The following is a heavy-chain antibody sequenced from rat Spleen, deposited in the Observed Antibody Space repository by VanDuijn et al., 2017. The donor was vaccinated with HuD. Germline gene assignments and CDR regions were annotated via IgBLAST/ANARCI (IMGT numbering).Heavy chain of an antibody. Sequence: EVLLVQSGGGLVQPGRSLKFSCVTSGFTFSDYDMAWVRQAPTKGLEWVASISPSGGSTYYRDSVKGRFTISRDNAKSTLYLEMDSLGSEDMATYYCVRQGYLRDWYFDFWGPGTMVTVSS. CDR3: VRQGYLRDWYFDF. D-gene: IGHD2-5*01. CDR1: GFTFSDYD. J-gene: IGHJ1*01. V-gene: IGHV5-25*01. CDR2: ISPSGGST.